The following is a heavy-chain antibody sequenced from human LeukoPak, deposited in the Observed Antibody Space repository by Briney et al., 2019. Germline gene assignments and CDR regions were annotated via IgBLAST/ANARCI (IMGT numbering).Heavy chain of an antibody. Sequence: PSETLSLTCTVSGGSISSYYWSWIRQPPGKGLEWIGYIYYSGTTNYNPSLKSRVTISVDTSKNQFSLKLSSVTAVDTAVYYCAREDYCSGGSCYSGYFQHWGQGTLVTVSS. J-gene: IGHJ1*01. D-gene: IGHD2-15*01. CDR1: GGSISSYY. CDR2: IYYSGTT. CDR3: AREDYCSGGSCYSGYFQH. V-gene: IGHV4-59*01.